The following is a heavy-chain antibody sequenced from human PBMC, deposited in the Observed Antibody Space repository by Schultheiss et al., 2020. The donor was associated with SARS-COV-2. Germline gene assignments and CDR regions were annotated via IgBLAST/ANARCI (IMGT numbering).Heavy chain of an antibody. D-gene: IGHD3/OR15-3a*01. J-gene: IGHJ3*02. V-gene: IGHV3-66*01. CDR3: ASGDSGLNAFDI. CDR2: IYSGGST. CDR1: GFTVSSNY. Sequence: GGSLRLSCAASGFTVSSNYMSWVRQAPGKGLEWVSVIYSGGSTYYADSVKGRFTISRDNSKNTLYLQMNSLTAEDTAVYYCASGDSGLNAFDIWGQGTMVTVSS.